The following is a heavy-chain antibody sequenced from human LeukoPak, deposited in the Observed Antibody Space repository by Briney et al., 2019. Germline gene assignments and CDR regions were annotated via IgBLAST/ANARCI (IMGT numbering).Heavy chain of an antibody. Sequence: GGSLRLSCAGSGFTFSGSAIHWVRQASGQGLEWVGRIRSKADNYATAYAASVKGRVTISRDDSRNTAYLQMNSLKSEDTAVYYCTRGYYYYMAVWGKGTTVTVSS. CDR2: IRSKADNYAT. D-gene: IGHD2-15*01. J-gene: IGHJ6*03. V-gene: IGHV3-73*01. CDR1: GFTFSGSA. CDR3: TRGYYYYMAV.